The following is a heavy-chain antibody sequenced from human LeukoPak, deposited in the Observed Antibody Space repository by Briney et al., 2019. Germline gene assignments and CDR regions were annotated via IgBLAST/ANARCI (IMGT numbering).Heavy chain of an antibody. D-gene: IGHD2-15*01. CDR2: MNPNRGTT. CDR1: GYTFTSYD. V-gene: IGHV1-8*01. J-gene: IGHJ4*02. Sequence: GASVKVSCKASGYTFTSYDINWVRQATGQGLEWMGWMNPNRGTTGYAQKFQGRATMTRNTSISKAHLELSSLRSEDTAVYYCAKGRIKGRYCSGGSCGNFDYWGQGTLVTVSS. CDR3: AKGRIKGRYCSGGSCGNFDY.